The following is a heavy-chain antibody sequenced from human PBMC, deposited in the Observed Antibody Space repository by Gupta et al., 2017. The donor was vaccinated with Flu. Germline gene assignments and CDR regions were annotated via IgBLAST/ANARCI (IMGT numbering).Heavy chain of an antibody. J-gene: IGHJ5*02. Sequence: GQGLEWMVWINPNSGGTNYAQKFQGRVTMTRDTSISTAYMELSRLRSDDTAVYYCARNWSTTVTTDYNWFDPWGQGTLVTVSS. CDR2: INPNSGGT. D-gene: IGHD4-17*01. V-gene: IGHV1-2*02. CDR3: ARNWSTTVTTDYNWFDP.